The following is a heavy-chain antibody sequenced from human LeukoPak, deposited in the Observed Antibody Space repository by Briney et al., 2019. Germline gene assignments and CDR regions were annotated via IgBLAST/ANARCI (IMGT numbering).Heavy chain of an antibody. D-gene: IGHD2-15*01. CDR2: ISGSGGST. CDR1: GFTFSSYA. Sequence: GGSLRLSCAASGFTFSSYAMSWVRQAPGKGLEWVSAISGSGGSTYYADSVKGRFTISRDNTKNTLSLQMTTLRPDDTAIYYCARDTSVGAAYFDVWGQGALVAVSS. CDR3: ARDTSVGAAYFDV. J-gene: IGHJ4*02. V-gene: IGHV3-23*01.